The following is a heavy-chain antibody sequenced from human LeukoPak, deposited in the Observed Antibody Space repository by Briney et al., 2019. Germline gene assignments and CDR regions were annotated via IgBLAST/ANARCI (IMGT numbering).Heavy chain of an antibody. V-gene: IGHV3-23*01. Sequence: GGSLRLSCAASGFTFSNYAMSWVRQAPGKGLEWVSSISGTGGRTYYADSVKGRFTISRDNSKNTLYLQMNSLRAEDTAVYYCAKDRLRLRPQYYFDYWGQGTMVTVSS. CDR2: ISGTGGRT. J-gene: IGHJ4*03. CDR1: GFTFSNYA. D-gene: IGHD4-17*01. CDR3: AKDRLRLRPQYYFDY.